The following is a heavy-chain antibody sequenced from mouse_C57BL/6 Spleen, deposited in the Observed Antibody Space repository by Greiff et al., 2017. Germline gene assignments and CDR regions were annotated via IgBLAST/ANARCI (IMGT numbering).Heavy chain of an antibody. CDR3: ERDYSNRGSYAMDY. J-gene: IGHJ4*01. V-gene: IGHV1-82*01. D-gene: IGHD2-5*01. CDR2: IYPGDGAT. CDR1: GYAFSSSW. Sequence: QVQLQQSGPELVKPGASVKISCKASGYAFSSSWMNWVKQRPGQGLAWIGRIYPGDGATNYNGKFKGKATLTADKSSSTAYMQLSSLTSEDSAVYFWERDYSNRGSYAMDYWGQGTSVTVSS.